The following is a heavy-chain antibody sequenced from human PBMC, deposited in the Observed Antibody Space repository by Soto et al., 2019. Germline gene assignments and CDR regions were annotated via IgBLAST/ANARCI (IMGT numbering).Heavy chain of an antibody. D-gene: IGHD3-9*01. Sequence: SETLSLTSTVSGGSISSGDYYWSWIRQPPGKGLEWIGYIYYSGSAYYNPPLKSRVTISVDTSKNQFSLKLSSVTAADTAVYYCARDILYRLDYWGQGILVTVSS. J-gene: IGHJ4*02. V-gene: IGHV4-30-4*01. CDR1: GGSISSGDYY. CDR2: IYYSGSA. CDR3: ARDILYRLDY.